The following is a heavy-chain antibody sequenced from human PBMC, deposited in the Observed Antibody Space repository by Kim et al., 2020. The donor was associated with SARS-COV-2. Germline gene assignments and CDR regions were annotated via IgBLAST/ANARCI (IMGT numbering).Heavy chain of an antibody. CDR3: AREGYDPRGGFDY. D-gene: IGHD3-10*01. Sequence: YPGSVKGRFTISRENAKNSLYLQMNSLRAGDTAVYYCAREGYDPRGGFDYWGQGTLVTVSS. J-gene: IGHJ4*02. V-gene: IGHV3-13*01.